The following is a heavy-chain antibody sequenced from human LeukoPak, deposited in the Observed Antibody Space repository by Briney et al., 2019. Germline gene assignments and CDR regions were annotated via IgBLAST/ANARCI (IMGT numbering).Heavy chain of an antibody. V-gene: IGHV3-48*04. CDR1: GFTFSSYS. J-gene: IGHJ4*02. D-gene: IGHD3-3*01. CDR3: ARDGGGRNYDFWSGYYPYDY. Sequence: GGSLRLSCAASGFTFSSYSMNWVRQAPGQGLEGVSYISSNSSTICYADSVKGRFTISRDNAKNSLYLQMNSLRAEDTAVYYCARDGGGRNYDFWSGYYPYDYWGQGTLVTVSS. CDR2: ISSNSSTI.